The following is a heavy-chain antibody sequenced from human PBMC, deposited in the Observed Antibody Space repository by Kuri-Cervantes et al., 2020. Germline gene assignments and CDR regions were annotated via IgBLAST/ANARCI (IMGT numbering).Heavy chain of an antibody. J-gene: IGHJ5*02. CDR1: GYTFTNFY. CDR2: INPSGGTT. CDR3: ARSTNFDCSGGRCVRGWFDP. D-gene: IGHD2-15*01. Sequence: ASVKVSCKASGYTFTNFYMHWVRQAPGQGHEWMGIINPSGGTTSYAQKFQGRVTMSRDTSTSTFYMELGSLRSEDTAVYYCARSTNFDCSGGRCVRGWFDPWGQGTLVTVSS. V-gene: IGHV1-46*01.